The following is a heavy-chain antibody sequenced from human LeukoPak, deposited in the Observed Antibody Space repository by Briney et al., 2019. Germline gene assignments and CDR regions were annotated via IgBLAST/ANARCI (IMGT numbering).Heavy chain of an antibody. Sequence: SVKVSCTASVCIFSSYAINWVRQAPGQGLEWMGRIIPIFGSANYAQKFQGRVTITADKSTRTAYMELSSLRSEDTALYYCAKGSRLREGGSYRFWGQGTLVTVSS. V-gene: IGHV1-69*06. CDR2: IIPIFGSA. CDR1: VCIFSSYA. J-gene: IGHJ4*02. CDR3: AKGSRLREGGSYRF. D-gene: IGHD3-16*02.